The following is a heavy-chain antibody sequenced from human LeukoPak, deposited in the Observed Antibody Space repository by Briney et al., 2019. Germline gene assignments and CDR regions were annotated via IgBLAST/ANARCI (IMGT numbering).Heavy chain of an antibody. CDR2: IYYSGST. Sequence: PSETLSLTCTVSGVSISSYYWSWIRQPPGKGLEWIGYIYYSGSTNYNPSLKSRVTISVDTSKNQFSLKLGSVTAADTAVYYCARRSRDGYYPDYWGQGTLVTVSS. CDR3: ARRSRDGYYPDY. D-gene: IGHD5-24*01. J-gene: IGHJ4*02. V-gene: IGHV4-59*08. CDR1: GVSISSYY.